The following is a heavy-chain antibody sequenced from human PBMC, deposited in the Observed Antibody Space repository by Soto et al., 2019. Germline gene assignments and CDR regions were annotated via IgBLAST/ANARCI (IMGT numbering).Heavy chain of an antibody. D-gene: IGHD2-21*01. CDR1: GGSISSGGYS. J-gene: IGHJ6*02. Sequence: QLQLQESGSGLVKPSQTLSLTCAVSGGSISSGGYSWSWIRQPPGKGLEWIGYIYHSGSTYYNPSLKSRVTISVDRSKNQFSLKLSSVTAADTAVYYCAREPYSPKAPANYGMDVWGQGTTVTVSS. CDR2: IYHSGST. CDR3: AREPYSPKAPANYGMDV. V-gene: IGHV4-30-2*01.